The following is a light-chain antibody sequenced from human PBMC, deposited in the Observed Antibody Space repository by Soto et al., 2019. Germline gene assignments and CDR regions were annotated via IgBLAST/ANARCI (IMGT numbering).Light chain of an antibody. CDR1: QSVLFGSNNY. CDR2: WAS. Sequence: DFVMTQSPDSLAVSLGERVTINCKSSQSVLFGSNNYLAWYQQKSGQPPKLLINWASTRESGVPDRFSGSGSVTDFTLTISSLQAEDVAVYYCQRYYGTPLTFGGGTKVEIK. CDR3: QRYYGTPLT. J-gene: IGKJ4*01. V-gene: IGKV4-1*01.